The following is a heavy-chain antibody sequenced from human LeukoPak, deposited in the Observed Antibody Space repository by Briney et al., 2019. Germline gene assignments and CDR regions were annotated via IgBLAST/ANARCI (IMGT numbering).Heavy chain of an antibody. CDR2: IYSGGST. Sequence: GGSLRLSCAASGFTVSSNYMSWVRQAPGKGLEWVSVIYSGGSTYYADSVKGRFTISRDNSKNTLYLQMNSLRAEDTAVYYCARDYGDTAMVNYYYYYGMDVWGQGTTVTVSS. J-gene: IGHJ6*02. CDR1: GFTVSSNY. V-gene: IGHV3-66*01. CDR3: ARDYGDTAMVNYYYYYGMDV. D-gene: IGHD5-18*01.